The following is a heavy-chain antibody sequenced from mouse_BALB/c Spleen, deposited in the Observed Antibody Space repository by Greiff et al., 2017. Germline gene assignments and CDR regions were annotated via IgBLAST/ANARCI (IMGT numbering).Heavy chain of an antibody. CDR3: ARRGGNYDFDY. J-gene: IGHJ2*01. V-gene: IGHV1-20*02. Sequence: EVQLQQSGPELVKPGASVKISCKASGYSFTGYFMNWVMQSHGKSLEWIGRINPYNGDTFYNQKFKGKATLTVDQSSSTAHMELRSLASEDSAVYCCARRGGNYDFDYWGQGTTLTVSS. CDR2: INPYNGDT. D-gene: IGHD2-1*01. CDR1: GYSFTGYF.